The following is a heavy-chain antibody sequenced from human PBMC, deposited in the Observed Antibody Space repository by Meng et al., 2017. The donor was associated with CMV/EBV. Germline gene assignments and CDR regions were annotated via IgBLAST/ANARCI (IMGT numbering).Heavy chain of an antibody. V-gene: IGHV1-69*05. CDR1: EGTFSSYA. CDR2: IIPIFGTA. Sequence: SVKVSCKASEGTFSSYAISWVRQAPGQGLEWMGGIIPIFGTANYAQKFQGRVTITTDESTSTAYMELSSLRSEDTAVYYCAEGGESGYDWHFDYWGQGTLVTVS. J-gene: IGHJ4*02. D-gene: IGHD5-12*01. CDR3: AEGGESGYDWHFDY.